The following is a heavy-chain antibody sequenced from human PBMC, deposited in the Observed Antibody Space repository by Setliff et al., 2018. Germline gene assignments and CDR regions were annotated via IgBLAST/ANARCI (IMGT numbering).Heavy chain of an antibody. J-gene: IGHJ6*03. Sequence: ETLSLTCAVYGGSFSEYYWSWIRQSPGKGLEWIGEINHSGNSNYMPSLKSRVTIFLDTSRNQLSLNLRSVTAADTAVYYCARGVSLSSYFYSSYMDVWSKGTTVTVSS. V-gene: IGHV4-34*01. CDR1: GGSFSEYY. D-gene: IGHD3-10*02. CDR2: INHSGNS. CDR3: ARGVSLSSYFYSSYMDV.